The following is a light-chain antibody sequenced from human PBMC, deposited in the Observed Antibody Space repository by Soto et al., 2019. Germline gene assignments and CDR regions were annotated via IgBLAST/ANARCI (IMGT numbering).Light chain of an antibody. Sequence: DIPMTQSPSSLSASVGDRVTITCRASQSISSYLNWYQQKPGKAPKLLIYAESSLQSGVPSRFSGSGSGTDFTLTISSLQPEDFATYYCQQSYSTPPSFSQGTKLEIK. J-gene: IGKJ2*01. CDR1: QSISSY. CDR3: QQSYSTPPS. V-gene: IGKV1-39*01. CDR2: AES.